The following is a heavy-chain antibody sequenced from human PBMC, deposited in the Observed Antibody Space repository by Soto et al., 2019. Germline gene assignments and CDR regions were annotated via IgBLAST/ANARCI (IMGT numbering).Heavy chain of an antibody. Sequence: TLSVTCTVAGGSISSGGYYCSWIRQHPGKGLEWIGYIYYSGSTYYNPSLKSRVTISVDTSKSQFSLKLSSVTAADTAVYYCARVDSSWYDIDYWGQGTLVTVSS. J-gene: IGHJ4*02. CDR2: IYYSGST. D-gene: IGHD6-13*01. CDR3: ARVDSSWYDIDY. CDR1: GGSISSGGYY. V-gene: IGHV4-31*03.